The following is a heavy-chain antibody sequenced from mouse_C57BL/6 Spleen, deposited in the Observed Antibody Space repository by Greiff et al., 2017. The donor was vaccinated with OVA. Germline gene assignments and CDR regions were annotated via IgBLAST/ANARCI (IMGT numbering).Heavy chain of an antibody. V-gene: IGHV5-17*01. Sequence: EVKLVESGGGLVEPGGSLKLSCAASGFTFSDYGMHWVRQAPEKGLEWVAYISSGSSTIYYADTVKGRFTISRDNAKNTLFLQMTSLRSEDTAMYYCAREANYYGSGAWFAYWGQGTLVTVSA. J-gene: IGHJ3*01. CDR2: ISSGSSTI. D-gene: IGHD1-1*01. CDR1: GFTFSDYG. CDR3: AREANYYGSGAWFAY.